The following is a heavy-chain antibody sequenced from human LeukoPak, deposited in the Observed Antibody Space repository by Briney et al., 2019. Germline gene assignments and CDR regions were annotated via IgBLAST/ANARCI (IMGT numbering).Heavy chain of an antibody. Sequence: ASVKVSCKASGYTFTSYGISWVRQAPGQGLEWMGWISAYNGNTNYAQKLQGRVTMTTDTSTSTAYMELRSLRSDDTAVYYCARVYCSSTSCSQHYYYYYMDVWGKGTTVTVSS. J-gene: IGHJ6*03. CDR2: ISAYNGNT. CDR3: ARVYCSSTSCSQHYYYYYMDV. V-gene: IGHV1-18*01. D-gene: IGHD2-2*01. CDR1: GYTFTSYG.